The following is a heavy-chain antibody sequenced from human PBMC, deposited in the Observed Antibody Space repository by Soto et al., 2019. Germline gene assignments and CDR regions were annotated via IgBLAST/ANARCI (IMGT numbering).Heavy chain of an antibody. D-gene: IGHD2-15*01. V-gene: IGHV1-3*01. CDR2: INAGNGNT. CDR3: AREYCSGGSCYHTDY. Sequence: ASVKVSCKASGYTFTSYAMHWVRQAPGQRLEWMGWINAGNGNTKYSQKFQGRVTITRDTSASTAYMELSSLRSEDTAVYYCAREYCSGGSCYHTDYWGQGTLVTVSS. CDR1: GYTFTSYA. J-gene: IGHJ4*02.